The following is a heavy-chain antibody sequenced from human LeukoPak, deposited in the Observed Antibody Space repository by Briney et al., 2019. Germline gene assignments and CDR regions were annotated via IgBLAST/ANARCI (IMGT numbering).Heavy chain of an antibody. D-gene: IGHD5-24*01. CDR2: IIPIFCTA. Sequence: SVNVSCKSSGGTFSSYAISWVRQARGQGREWMVGIIPIFCTANYAQKLQGRVTITTDESTSTVYLEMSRLRYEDTAVYYCARGRGALWLQSKHFDYWGQGTMVTVSS. CDR1: GGTFSSYA. J-gene: IGHJ4*02. V-gene: IGHV1-69*05. CDR3: ARGRGALWLQSKHFDY.